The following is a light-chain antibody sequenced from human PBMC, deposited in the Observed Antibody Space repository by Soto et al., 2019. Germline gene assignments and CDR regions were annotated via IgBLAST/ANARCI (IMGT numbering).Light chain of an antibody. J-gene: IGKJ1*01. CDR1: QTVLYTSYNKNY. Sequence: DIVLTQSPDSLAVSLGERATINCKSSQTVLYTSYNKNYLAWYQQKPGQPPKLLIYWASTRESGVPDRFSGSGSGPDFTLTISSLQAEDVAVYYCQQYYSTPWTFGQGTKVEIK. V-gene: IGKV4-1*01. CDR3: QQYYSTPWT. CDR2: WAS.